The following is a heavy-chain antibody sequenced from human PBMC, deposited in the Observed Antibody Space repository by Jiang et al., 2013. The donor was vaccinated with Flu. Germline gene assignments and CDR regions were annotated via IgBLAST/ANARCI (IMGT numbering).Heavy chain of an antibody. V-gene: IGHV4-59*08. D-gene: IGHD4-23*01. J-gene: IGHJ6*02. CDR3: ARHGGWATVVSSFHYYYGMDV. CDR2: IYYSGST. Sequence: KGLEWIGYIYYSGSTNYNPSLKSRVTISVDTSKNQFSLKLSSVTAADTAVYYCARHGGWATVVSSFHYYYGMDVWGQGTTVTVSS.